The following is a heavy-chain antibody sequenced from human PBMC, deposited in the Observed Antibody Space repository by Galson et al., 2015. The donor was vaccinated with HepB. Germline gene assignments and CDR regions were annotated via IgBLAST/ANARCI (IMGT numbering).Heavy chain of an antibody. J-gene: IGHJ4*02. CDR2: IKSKTDGGTT. V-gene: IGHV3-15*07. CDR1: GFTFNNAW. Sequence: LRLSCAASGFTFNNAWMNWVRQAPGKGLEWVGRIKSKTDGGTTDYAAPVKGRFTISRDDSKNTLYLQMNSLKTEDTAVYYCTTWEKYDFWTLYYFDYWGQGTLVTVSS. D-gene: IGHD3-3*01. CDR3: TTWEKYDFWTLYYFDY.